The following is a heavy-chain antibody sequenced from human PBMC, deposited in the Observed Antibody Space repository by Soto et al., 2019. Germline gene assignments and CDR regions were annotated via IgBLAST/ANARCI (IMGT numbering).Heavy chain of an antibody. V-gene: IGHV3-30*19. J-gene: IGHJ1*01. Sequence: QVQLVESGGGVVQPGTSLRVSCVGSGFTFRSYVMHWVRQAPGKGLEWVALTSYDGSDKYYDDSVRGRFTISRDNSRNTVDLKMDSLRLEDTALYYCARWGTTGGLDVWGQGTLVSVSS. CDR1: GFTFRSYV. CDR2: TSYDGSDK. D-gene: IGHD3-16*01. CDR3: ARWGTTGGLDV.